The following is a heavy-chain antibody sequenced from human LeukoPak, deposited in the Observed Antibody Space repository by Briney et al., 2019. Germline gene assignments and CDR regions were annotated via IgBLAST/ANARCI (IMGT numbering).Heavy chain of an antibody. J-gene: IGHJ5*02. CDR2: VSWNSGSI. CDR1: GFTFDDYA. D-gene: IGHD3-10*01. Sequence: PGGSLRLSCAASGFTFDDYAMHWVRQAPGKGLEWVSGVSWNSGSIGYADSVKGRFTISRDNAKNSLYLQMNSLRAEDTALYYCAKSKWFVGWFDPWGQGTLVTVSS. CDR3: AKSKWFVGWFDP. V-gene: IGHV3-9*01.